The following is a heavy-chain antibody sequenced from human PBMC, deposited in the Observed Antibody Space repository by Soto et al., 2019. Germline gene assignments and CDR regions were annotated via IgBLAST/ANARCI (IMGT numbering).Heavy chain of an antibody. CDR2: IIPIFGTA. J-gene: IGHJ2*01. CDR1: GGTFSSYA. Sequence: ASVKVSCKASGGTFSSYAISWVRQAPGQGLERMGGIIPIFGTANYAQKFQGRVTITADKSTSTAYMELSRLRSDDTAVYYCARDPGIAADWYFDLWGRGTLVTVSS. V-gene: IGHV1-69*06. CDR3: ARDPGIAADWYFDL. D-gene: IGHD6-25*01.